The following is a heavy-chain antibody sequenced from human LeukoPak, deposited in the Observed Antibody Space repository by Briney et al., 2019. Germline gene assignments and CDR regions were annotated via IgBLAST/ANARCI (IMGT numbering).Heavy chain of an antibody. Sequence: SVKVSCKASGGTFSSYAISWVRQPPGQGLEWMGGIIPIFGTANYAQKFQGRVTITADESTSTAYMELSSLRSEDTAVYYCARDSENSSSYYYYYMDVWGKGTTVTVSS. V-gene: IGHV1-69*13. J-gene: IGHJ6*03. CDR3: ARDSENSSSYYYYYMDV. D-gene: IGHD6-6*01. CDR2: IIPIFGTA. CDR1: GGTFSSYA.